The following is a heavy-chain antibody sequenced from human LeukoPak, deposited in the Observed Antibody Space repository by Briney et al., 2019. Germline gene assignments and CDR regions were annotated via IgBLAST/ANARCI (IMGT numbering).Heavy chain of an antibody. CDR1: GGSISSYY. CDR3: ARRLGDY. CDR2: IYYSGST. V-gene: IGHV4-59*01. J-gene: IGHJ4*02. Sequence: PSETLSLTCTVSGGSISSYYCSWIRQPPGKGLEWIGYIYYSGSTNYNPSLKSRVTISVDTSKNQFSLKLSSVTAADTAVYYYARRLGDYWGQGTLVTVSS.